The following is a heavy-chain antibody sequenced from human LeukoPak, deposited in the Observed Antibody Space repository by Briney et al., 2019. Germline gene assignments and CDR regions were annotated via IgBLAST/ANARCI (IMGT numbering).Heavy chain of an antibody. CDR2: IYYSGST. J-gene: IGHJ4*02. CDR1: GDSISSSSYY. V-gene: IGHV4-39*01. Sequence: PSETLSLTCTVSGDSISSSSYYWGWIRQPPGKGLEWIGSIYYSGSTYYNPSLKSRVTISVDTSKNQFSLKLSSVTAADTAVYYCARHNCDYGDFYFDYWGQGTLVTVSS. D-gene: IGHD4-17*01. CDR3: ARHNCDYGDFYFDY.